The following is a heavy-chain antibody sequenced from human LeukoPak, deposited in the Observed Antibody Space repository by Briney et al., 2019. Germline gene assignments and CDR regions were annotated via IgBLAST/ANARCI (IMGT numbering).Heavy chain of an antibody. J-gene: IGHJ5*02. D-gene: IGHD6-13*01. CDR3: AREESSRGFDP. CDR1: GGSISSYY. Sequence: SEALSLTCTVSGGSISSYYWSWTRQPPGKGLEWIGYIYYSGSTNYNPSLKSRVTISVDTSKTQFSLKLSSVTAADTAVYYCAREESSRGFDPWGQGTLVTVSS. CDR2: IYYSGST. V-gene: IGHV4-59*01.